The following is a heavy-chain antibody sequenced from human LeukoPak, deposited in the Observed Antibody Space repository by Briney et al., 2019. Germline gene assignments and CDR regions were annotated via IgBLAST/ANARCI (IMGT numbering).Heavy chain of an antibody. CDR1: GFTLSDHY. CDR3: VRDRGSYRPIDY. V-gene: IGHV3-11*04. D-gene: IGHD1-26*01. Sequence: GGSLRLSCVASGFTLSDHYMSWIRQAPGKGLEWVSSISSSGTYIYYRDSVKGRFTISRDNAENSLYLEMNSLRVEDTAIYYCVRDRGSYRPIDYWGQGTLVTVSS. CDR2: ISSSGTYI. J-gene: IGHJ4*02.